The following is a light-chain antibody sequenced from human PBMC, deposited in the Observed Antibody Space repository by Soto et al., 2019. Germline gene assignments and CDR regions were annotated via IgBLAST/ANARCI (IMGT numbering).Light chain of an antibody. CDR2: TNN. CDR3: ATWDNGLTGVV. V-gene: IGLV1-44*01. CDR1: SSNIGSNT. Sequence: QSVLTQPPSTSGTPGQRVTISCSGSSSNIGSNTVHWYQQIPGTAPKLLIYTNNQRSSGVSDRFSGSKSDTSASLVISGLQSEHEADYYCATWDNGLTGVVFGGGTKLTVL. J-gene: IGLJ2*01.